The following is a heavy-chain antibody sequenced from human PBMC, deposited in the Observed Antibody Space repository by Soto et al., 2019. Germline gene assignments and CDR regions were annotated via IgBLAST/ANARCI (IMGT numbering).Heavy chain of an antibody. CDR1: GYTFTSYW. D-gene: IGHD1-20*01. Sequence: PGESLKISCQVSGYTFTSYWTGWVRQMPGRGLEWMGIIYPGDSDIRYSPSFQGQVTISADKSIGTAYLQWSSLKASDTAMYYCACARYNWNQGWFDPWGQGTLVTVSS. V-gene: IGHV5-51*01. CDR2: IYPGDSDI. CDR3: ACARYNWNQGWFDP. J-gene: IGHJ5*02.